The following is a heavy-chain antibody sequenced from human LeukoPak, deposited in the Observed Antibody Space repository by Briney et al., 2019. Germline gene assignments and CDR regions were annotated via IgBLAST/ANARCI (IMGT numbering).Heavy chain of an antibody. CDR3: ATARSVSGYDLFDY. CDR1: GGSFSGYY. J-gene: IGHJ4*02. CDR2: INHSGST. V-gene: IGHV4-34*01. Sequence: PSETLSLTCAVYGGSFSGYYWSWIRQPPGKGLEWIGEINHSGSTDYNPSLKSRVTISVDTSKNQFSLKLSSVTAADTAVYYCATARSVSGYDLFDYWGQGTLVTVLS. D-gene: IGHD5-12*01.